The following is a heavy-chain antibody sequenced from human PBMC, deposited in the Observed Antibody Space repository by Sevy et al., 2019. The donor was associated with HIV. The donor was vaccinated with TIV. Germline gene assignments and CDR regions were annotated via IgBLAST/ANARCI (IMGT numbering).Heavy chain of an antibody. CDR1: GGSISSGDYY. D-gene: IGHD4-17*01. CDR2: IYYSGST. V-gene: IGHV4-30-4*01. J-gene: IGHJ4*02. Sequence: SETLSLTCTVSGGSISSGDYYWSWIRQPPGKGLEWIGYIYYSGSTYYNPSLKSRVTISVDTSKNQFSLKLSSVTVADTAVYYCARGTTVVPGGLNYWGQGTLVTVSS. CDR3: ARGTTVVPGGLNY.